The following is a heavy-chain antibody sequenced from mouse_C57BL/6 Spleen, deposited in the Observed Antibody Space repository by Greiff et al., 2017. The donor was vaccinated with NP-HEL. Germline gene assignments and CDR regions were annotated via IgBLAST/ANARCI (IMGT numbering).Heavy chain of an antibody. CDR3: ARISYYSNRGYAMDY. Sequence: EVQVVESGPELVKPGASVKMSCKASGYTFTDYNMHWVKQSHGKSLEWIGYINPNNGGTSYNQKFKGKATLTVNKSSSTAYMELRSLTSEDSAVYYCARISYYSNRGYAMDYWGQGTSVTVSS. CDR1: GYTFTDYN. CDR2: INPNNGGT. J-gene: IGHJ4*01. D-gene: IGHD2-5*01. V-gene: IGHV1-22*01.